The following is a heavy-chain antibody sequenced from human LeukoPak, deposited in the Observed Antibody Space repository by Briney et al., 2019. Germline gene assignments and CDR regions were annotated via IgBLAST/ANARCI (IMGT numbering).Heavy chain of an antibody. CDR1: GYSFTSYW. V-gene: IGHV5-51*01. J-gene: IGHJ4*02. D-gene: IGHD3-10*01. Sequence: GESLKISCKGSGYSFTSYWIGWVRQMPGKGLGWMGIIYPGDSDTRYSPSFQGQVTTSADKSISTAYLQWSSLKASDTAMYYCARHIRAPYYYGSGSLDYWGQGTLVTVSS. CDR3: ARHIRAPYYYGSGSLDY. CDR2: IYPGDSDT.